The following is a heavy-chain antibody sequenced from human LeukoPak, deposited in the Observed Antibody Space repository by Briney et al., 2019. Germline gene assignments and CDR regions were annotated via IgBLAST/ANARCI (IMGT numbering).Heavy chain of an antibody. V-gene: IGHV3-48*03. CDR2: ITSSGTTT. Sequence: GGSLRLSCAASGFNFNTYAMNWVRQAPEKGLEWIAYITSSGTTTEYADSVKGRFTISRVNAKNSLYLQMNSLRPEDTAVYYCGRDPDYGDPYWGQGTLVTASS. J-gene: IGHJ4*02. CDR3: GRDPDYGDPY. D-gene: IGHD4/OR15-4a*01. CDR1: GFNFNTYA.